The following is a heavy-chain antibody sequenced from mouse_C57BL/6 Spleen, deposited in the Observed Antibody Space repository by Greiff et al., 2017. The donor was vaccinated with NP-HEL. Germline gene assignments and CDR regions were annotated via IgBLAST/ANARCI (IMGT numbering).Heavy chain of an antibody. J-gene: IGHJ4*01. D-gene: IGHD2-4*01. CDR1: GFSLTSYG. CDR3: ARNHYDYDAYAMDY. V-gene: IGHV2-2*01. CDR2: IWSGGST. Sequence: VKLQQSGPGLVQPSQSLSITCTVSGFSLTSYGVHWVRQSPGKGLEWLGVIWSGGSTDYNAAFISRLSISKDNSKSQVFFKMNSLQADDTAIYYCARNHYDYDAYAMDYWGQGTSVTVSS.